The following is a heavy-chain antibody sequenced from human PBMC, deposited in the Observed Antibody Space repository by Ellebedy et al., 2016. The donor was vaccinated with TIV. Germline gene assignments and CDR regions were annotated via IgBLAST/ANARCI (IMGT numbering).Heavy chain of an antibody. V-gene: IGHV1-3*01. CDR1: GYTFTSYA. D-gene: IGHD4-23*01. CDR2: INAGNGNT. CDR3: ARDGDYGGNSLAFDI. J-gene: IGHJ3*02. Sequence: AASVKVSCKASGYTFTSYAMHWVRQAPGQRLEWMGWINAGNGNTKYSQKFQGRVTITRDTSASTAYMELSSLRSEDTAVYYCARDGDYGGNSLAFDIWGQGTMVTVSS.